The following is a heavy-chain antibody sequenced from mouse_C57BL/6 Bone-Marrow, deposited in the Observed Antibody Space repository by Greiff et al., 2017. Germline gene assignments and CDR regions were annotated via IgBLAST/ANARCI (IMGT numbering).Heavy chain of an antibody. CDR1: GFSFNTYA. D-gene: IGHD3-2*02. CDR3: VRRTQPGYARDY. CDR2: IRSKSNNYAT. J-gene: IGHJ4*01. V-gene: IGHV10-1*01. Sequence: EVQLVESGGGLVQPKGSLKLSCAASGFSFNTYAMNWVRQAPGKGLEWVARIRSKSNNYATYYADSVKDRFTISRDDSESMLYLQMNNLKTEDTAMYYGVRRTQPGYARDYRGQGTSGTVSS.